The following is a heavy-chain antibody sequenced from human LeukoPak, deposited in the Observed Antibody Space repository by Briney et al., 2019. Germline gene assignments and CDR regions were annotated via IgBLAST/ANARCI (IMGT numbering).Heavy chain of an antibody. V-gene: IGHV3-30-3*01. D-gene: IGHD5-18*01. CDR1: GFTLSSYA. CDR3: ARGSRGYSYG. CDR2: ISYDGSNK. Sequence: GGSLRLSCAASGFTLSSYAMHWVRQAPGKGLEWVAVISYDGSNKYYADSVKGRFTISRDNSKNTLYLQMNSLRAEDTAVYYCARGSRGYSYGWGQGTLVTVSS. J-gene: IGHJ4*02.